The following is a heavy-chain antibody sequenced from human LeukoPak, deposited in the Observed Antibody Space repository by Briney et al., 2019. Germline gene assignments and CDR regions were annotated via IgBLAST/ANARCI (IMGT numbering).Heavy chain of an antibody. V-gene: IGHV1-69*04. J-gene: IGHJ3*02. Sequence: GASVKVSCKASGGTFSSYAISWVRQAPGQGLEWMGRIIPILGIANYAQKFQGRVTITADKSTSTAYMELSSLRSEDTAVYYCARVCLVGATVDAFDIWGQGTMVTVSS. CDR1: GGTFSSYA. CDR3: ARVCLVGATVDAFDI. D-gene: IGHD1-26*01. CDR2: IIPILGIA.